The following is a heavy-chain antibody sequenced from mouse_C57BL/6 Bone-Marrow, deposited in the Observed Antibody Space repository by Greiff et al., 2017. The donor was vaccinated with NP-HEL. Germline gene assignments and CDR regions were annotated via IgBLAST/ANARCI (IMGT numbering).Heavy chain of an antibody. CDR1: GFTFTDYY. D-gene: IGHD2-3*01. CDR3: ARYIDGYYVSAMDY. Sequence: EVHLVESGGGLVQPGGSLSLSCAASGFTFTDYYMSWVRQPPGKALEWLGFIRNKANGYTTEYSASVKGRFTISRDNSQSILYLQMNALRAEDSATYYCARYIDGYYVSAMDYWGQGTSVTVSS. J-gene: IGHJ4*01. CDR2: IRNKANGYTT. V-gene: IGHV7-3*01.